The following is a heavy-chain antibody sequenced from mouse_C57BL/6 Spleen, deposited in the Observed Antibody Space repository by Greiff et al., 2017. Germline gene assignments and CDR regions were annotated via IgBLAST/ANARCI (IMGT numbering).Heavy chain of an antibody. D-gene: IGHD2-12*01. V-gene: IGHV1-69*01. J-gene: IGHJ4*01. Sequence: VQLQQPGAELVMPGASVKLSCKASGYTFTSYWMHWVKQRPGQGLEWIGEFEPSDSYTNYNQKFKGKSTLTVDKSSSTAYMQLSSLTSEDSAVYYCVLRRAMDYWGQGTSGTVSS. CDR3: VLRRAMDY. CDR1: GYTFTSYW. CDR2: FEPSDSYT.